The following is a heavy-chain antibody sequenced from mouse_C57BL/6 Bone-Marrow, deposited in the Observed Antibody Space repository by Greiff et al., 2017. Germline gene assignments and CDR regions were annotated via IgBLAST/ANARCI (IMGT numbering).Heavy chain of an antibody. CDR1: GYAFSSSW. V-gene: IGHV1-82*01. CDR3: AILLGAMDY. Sequence: VQLQQSGPELVKPGASVKISCKASGYAFSSSWMNWVKQRPGKGLEWIGRIYPGDGDTNYNGKFKGKATLTADKSSSTAYMQLSSLTSEDSAVYFCAILLGAMDYWGQGTSVTVSS. J-gene: IGHJ4*01. D-gene: IGHD1-1*01. CDR2: IYPGDGDT.